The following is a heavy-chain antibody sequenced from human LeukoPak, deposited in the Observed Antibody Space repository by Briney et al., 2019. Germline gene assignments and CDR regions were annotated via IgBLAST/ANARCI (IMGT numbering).Heavy chain of an antibody. Sequence: GGSLRLSCAASGFTFSSYWMNWVRQAPGKGLVWVSRIASDGSSTTYADSVKGRFSISRDNAKNKLYLQMNSLRVEDAAVYYCARGRLYGNDYWGQGTLVSVSS. V-gene: IGHV3-74*01. D-gene: IGHD3-10*01. CDR3: ARGRLYGNDY. CDR2: IASDGSST. CDR1: GFTFSSYW. J-gene: IGHJ4*02.